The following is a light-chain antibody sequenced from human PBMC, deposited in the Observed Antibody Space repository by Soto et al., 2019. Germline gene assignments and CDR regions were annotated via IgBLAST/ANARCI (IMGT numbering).Light chain of an antibody. V-gene: IGKV1-39*01. CDR2: AAS. J-gene: IGKJ1*01. CDR1: QSISCY. CDR3: QQSYSTPPWT. Sequence: DIQMTQSPSSLSASVGDRVTITCRASQSISCYVNWYQQKPGKAPKLLISAASSLQSGVPSRFSGSGSGTDFTLTISSLHTEDFANYYCQQSYSTPPWTCGQGTKVEIK.